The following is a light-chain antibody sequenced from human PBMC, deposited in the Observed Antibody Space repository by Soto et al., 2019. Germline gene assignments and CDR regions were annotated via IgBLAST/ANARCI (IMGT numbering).Light chain of an antibody. CDR3: QQYNNWPPIT. CDR1: QSVRSN. Sequence: EILLTPSPATMSVSHGERATLSCRASQSVRSNLAWYQQKPGQAPRLLIYGASTRATGIPARFSGSGSGTEFTLTVSSLQSEDFAVYYCQQYNNWPPITFGQGRLLEV. J-gene: IGKJ5*01. V-gene: IGKV3-15*01. CDR2: GAS.